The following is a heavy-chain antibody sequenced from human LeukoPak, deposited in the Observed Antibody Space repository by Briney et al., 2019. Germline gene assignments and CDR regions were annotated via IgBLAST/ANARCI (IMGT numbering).Heavy chain of an antibody. D-gene: IGHD3-22*01. CDR3: AINHYDSSGWGYFDY. Sequence: GASVKVSRKASGYTFTSYDINWVRQATGQGLEWMGWMNPNSGNTGYAQKFQGRVTMTRNTSISTAYMELSSLRSEDTAVYYCAINHYDSSGWGYFDYWGQGTLVTVSS. V-gene: IGHV1-8*01. CDR1: GYTFTSYD. CDR2: MNPNSGNT. J-gene: IGHJ4*02.